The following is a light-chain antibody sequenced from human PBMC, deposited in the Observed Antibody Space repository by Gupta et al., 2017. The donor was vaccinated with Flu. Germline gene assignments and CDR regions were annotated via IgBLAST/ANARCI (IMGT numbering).Light chain of an antibody. CDR1: SSDVGAYDY. J-gene: IGLJ1*01. CDR3: HSYEGINNPHV. CDR2: EVS. Sequence: SALTQPPAASGSPGQSVTISCTGSSSDVGAYDYVSWYQHHPGKAPRLIIYEVSKRPSGVPDRFSGSKSDTTAFLTVSGLQLEDEADYYCHSYEGINNPHVFGTGTKVTVL. V-gene: IGLV2-8*01.